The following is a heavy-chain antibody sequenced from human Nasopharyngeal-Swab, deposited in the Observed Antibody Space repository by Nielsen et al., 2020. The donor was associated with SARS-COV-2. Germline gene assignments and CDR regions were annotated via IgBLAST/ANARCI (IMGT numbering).Heavy chain of an antibody. Sequence: LKISCAASGFTFRSYAISWVRQAPGKGLEWVSVISGSDYTTYYADSVKGRFTISRDNSKNTVNLQMNSLRVEDTAIYYCAKDRDSGDDSDDYHHYYGMDVWGQGTTVTVFS. D-gene: IGHD5-12*01. V-gene: IGHV3-23*01. J-gene: IGHJ6*02. CDR2: ISGSDYTT. CDR3: AKDRDSGDDSDDYHHYYGMDV. CDR1: GFTFRSYA.